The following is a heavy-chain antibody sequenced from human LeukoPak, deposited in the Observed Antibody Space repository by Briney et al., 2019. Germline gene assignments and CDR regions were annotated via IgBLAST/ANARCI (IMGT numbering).Heavy chain of an antibody. Sequence: SQTLSLTCAISGDSVSSNSAAWNWIRQSSSRGLEWLGRTYYRSKLYYDYAVSVKGRISINPDTSKNQFSLQLNSVSPVDTAVYYCARGYDILTGYDNFYYYGMDVWGKGTTVTVSS. J-gene: IGHJ6*04. CDR3: ARGYDILTGYDNFYYYGMDV. CDR1: GDSVSSNSAA. CDR2: TYYRSKLYY. V-gene: IGHV6-1*01. D-gene: IGHD3-9*01.